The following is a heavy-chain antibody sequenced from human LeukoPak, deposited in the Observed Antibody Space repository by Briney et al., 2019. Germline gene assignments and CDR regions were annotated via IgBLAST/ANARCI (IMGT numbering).Heavy chain of an antibody. D-gene: IGHD3-22*01. CDR2: ISYNGGTT. J-gene: IGHJ4*02. CDR1: GFAFSSSA. CDR3: AGATGGSGYDY. V-gene: IGHV3-64*02. Sequence: GGSLRLSCAASGFAFSSSAMHWVRQAPGKGLESASAISYNGGTTYYADSVKGRFTISRDNSKNTLYLQMGSLRDEDMAVYYCAGATGGSGYDYGGQGPLVTVSS.